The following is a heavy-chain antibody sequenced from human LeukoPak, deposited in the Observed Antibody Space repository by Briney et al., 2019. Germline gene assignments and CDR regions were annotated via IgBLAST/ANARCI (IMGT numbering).Heavy chain of an antibody. CDR2: FDPEDGET. V-gene: IGHV1-24*01. D-gene: IGHD5-24*01. CDR3: ATVPGYKQIPYYFDY. CDR1: GYTLTELS. J-gene: IGHJ4*02. Sequence: ASVKVSCKVSGYTLTELSMHWVRQAPGKGLEWMGGFDPEDGETIYAQKFQGRVTMTEDTSTDTAYMELSSLRSEDTAVYYCATVPGYKQIPYYFDYWGQGTLVTVSS.